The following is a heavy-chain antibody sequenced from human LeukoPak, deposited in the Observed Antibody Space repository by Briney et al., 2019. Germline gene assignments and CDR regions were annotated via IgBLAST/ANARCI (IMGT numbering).Heavy chain of an antibody. CDR1: GFTFSSYG. Sequence: PGGSLRLSCAASGFTFSSYGMHWVRQAPVKGLEWVAVISYDGSNKYYADSVKGRFTISRDNSKNTLYLQMNSLRAEDTAVYYCAKGPYYYDSSGYLDYWGQGTLVTVSS. V-gene: IGHV3-30*18. J-gene: IGHJ4*02. CDR3: AKGPYYYDSSGYLDY. D-gene: IGHD3-22*01. CDR2: ISYDGSNK.